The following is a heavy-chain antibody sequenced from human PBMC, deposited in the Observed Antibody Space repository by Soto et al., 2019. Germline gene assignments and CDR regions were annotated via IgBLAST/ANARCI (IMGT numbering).Heavy chain of an antibody. CDR2: VSSSGSYI. V-gene: IGHV3-21*01. D-gene: IGHD1-20*01. CDR3: ARLMALDENNRVNYYYYYMDV. Sequence: GGSLRLSCAASGFTLSTYSMNWVRQAPGKGLEWVSSVSSSGSYIYYADSVKGRFTISRDSAKNSLYLQMNSLRAEDTGVYYCARLMALDENNRVNYYYYYMDVWGTGTTVTVSS. CDR1: GFTLSTYS. J-gene: IGHJ6*03.